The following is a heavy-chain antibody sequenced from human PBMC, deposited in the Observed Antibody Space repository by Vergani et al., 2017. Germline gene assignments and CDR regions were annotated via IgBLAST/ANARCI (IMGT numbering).Heavy chain of an antibody. CDR1: GYTFSSYA. J-gene: IGHJ4*02. Sequence: QVQLVESGGGVVQPGRSLRLSCAASGYTFSSYAMHWVRQAPGKGLEWVAVISYDGRNKYYADSVKGRFTISRDNSKNTLYLQMNSLRAEDTAVYYCARGASGDYVSSFDYWGQGTLVTVSS. CDR2: ISYDGRNK. D-gene: IGHD4-17*01. V-gene: IGHV3-30-3*01. CDR3: ARGASGDYVSSFDY.